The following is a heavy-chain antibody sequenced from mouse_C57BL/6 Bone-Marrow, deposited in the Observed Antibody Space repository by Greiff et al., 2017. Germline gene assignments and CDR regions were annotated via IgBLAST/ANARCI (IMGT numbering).Heavy chain of an antibody. J-gene: IGHJ2*01. CDR3: AREGDSSYYFDD. CDR1: GYTFTSYW. D-gene: IGHD1-1*01. CDR2: IYPGSGST. V-gene: IGHV1-55*01. Sequence: QVQLQQPGAELVKPGASVKMSCKASGYTFTSYWITWVKQRPGPGLEWIGDIYPGSGSTNYNEKFKSKATLTVDTSSSTAYMQLSSLTSEDSAVYYCAREGDSSYYFDDWGQGTTLTVSS.